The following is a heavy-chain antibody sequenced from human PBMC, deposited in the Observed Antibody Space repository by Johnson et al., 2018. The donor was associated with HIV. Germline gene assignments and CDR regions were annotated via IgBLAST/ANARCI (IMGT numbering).Heavy chain of an antibody. CDR1: GFTFDDYA. CDR3: ARAGVVFSTASHDAFDI. V-gene: IGHV3-30*04. Sequence: VQLVESGGGVVRPVGSLRLSCAASGFTFDDYAMHWVRQAPGKGLEWVAVISYDGSNKYYADSVKGRFTISRDNSKNTLYLQMNSLRAEDTAVYYCARAGVVFSTASHDAFDIWGQGTMVTVSS. D-gene: IGHD2-21*01. CDR2: ISYDGSNK. J-gene: IGHJ3*02.